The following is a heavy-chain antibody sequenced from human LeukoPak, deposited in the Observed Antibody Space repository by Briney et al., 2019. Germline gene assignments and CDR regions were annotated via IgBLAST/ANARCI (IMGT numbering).Heavy chain of an antibody. CDR3: ARIRYCSSSSCYWDAFDI. D-gene: IGHD2-2*01. V-gene: IGHV3-7*01. CDR1: GFTFSTYW. Sequence: GGSLRLSCAASGFTFSTYWMHWVRQAPGKGLEWVANIKQDGSEKYYVDSVKGRFTISRDNAKNSLYLQMNSLRAEDTAVYYCARIRYCSSSSCYWDAFDIWGQGTMVTVSS. J-gene: IGHJ3*02. CDR2: IKQDGSEK.